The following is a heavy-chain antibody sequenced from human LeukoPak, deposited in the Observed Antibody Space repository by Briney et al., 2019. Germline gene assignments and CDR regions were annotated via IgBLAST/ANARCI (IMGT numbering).Heavy chain of an antibody. V-gene: IGHV3-11*01. Sequence: PGGSLRLSCAASGFTFSDYYMTWIRQAPGKGLEWVSYISRSGNTIYYADSLKGRFTISRDNAKTSLYLQMNSLGAEDTAVYYCARGYYYDTSGYGSIFDYWGQGTLVTVSS. CDR2: ISRSGNTI. J-gene: IGHJ4*02. CDR1: GFTFSDYY. CDR3: ARGYYYDTSGYGSIFDY. D-gene: IGHD3-22*01.